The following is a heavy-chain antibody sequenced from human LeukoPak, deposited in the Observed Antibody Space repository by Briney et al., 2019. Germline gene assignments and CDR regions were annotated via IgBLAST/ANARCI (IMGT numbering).Heavy chain of an antibody. J-gene: IGHJ3*02. CDR1: GFSLTSTGVG. Sequence: GSGPTLVNPTQTLTLTCSFSGFSLTSTGVGVGWIRQPPGKALEWLAFIYWNDDKRYSPSLKSRLTITKDTSKNQVVLTMTNMDPVDTATYYCALNDYGGNPTGAFDIWGQGTMVTVSS. D-gene: IGHD4-23*01. CDR3: ALNDYGGNPTGAFDI. V-gene: IGHV2-5*01. CDR2: IYWNDDK.